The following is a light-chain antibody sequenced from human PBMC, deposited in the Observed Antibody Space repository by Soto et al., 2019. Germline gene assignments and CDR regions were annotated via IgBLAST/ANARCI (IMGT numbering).Light chain of an antibody. CDR2: LAS. V-gene: IGKV2-28*01. CDR1: QSLLQSNGNNH. CDR3: LQAAQSPLT. Sequence: DIVLTQSPLSLPVTPGEPASISCRSGQSLLQSNGNNHVDWYLQRPGQSPQLLLYLASSRASGVPDRFSGSGSGTEFSLEISRVEAEDVGVYYCLQAAQSPLTFGQGTRLEIK. J-gene: IGKJ5*01.